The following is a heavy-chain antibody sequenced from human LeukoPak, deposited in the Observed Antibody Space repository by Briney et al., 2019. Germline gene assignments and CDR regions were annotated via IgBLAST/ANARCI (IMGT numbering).Heavy chain of an antibody. CDR3: ARDTPPYGDYAGDAFDI. Sequence: GASVKVSCKASGGTFSSYAISWVRQAPGQGLEWMGGIIPIFGTANYAQKFQGRVTITADESTSTAYMELSSLRSVDTAVYYCARDTPPYGDYAGDAFDIWGQGTMVTVSS. CDR2: IIPIFGTA. D-gene: IGHD4-17*01. J-gene: IGHJ3*02. CDR1: GGTFSSYA. V-gene: IGHV1-69*13.